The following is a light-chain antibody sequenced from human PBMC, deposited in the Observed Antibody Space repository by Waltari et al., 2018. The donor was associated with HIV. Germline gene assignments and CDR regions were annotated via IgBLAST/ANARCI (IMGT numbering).Light chain of an antibody. CDR2: RNH. CDR1: SSNIGTNT. V-gene: IGLV1-44*01. Sequence: QSVLTQPPSASGTLGQGVTISCFGSSSNIGTNTVNWYQHLPGAAPKLIIFRNHQRPAGVPDRFSGSQSGTSAFLTITGLLPGDEATDYCAAWDASLHVVFGGGTQLTVL. CDR3: AAWDASLHVV. J-gene: IGLJ2*01.